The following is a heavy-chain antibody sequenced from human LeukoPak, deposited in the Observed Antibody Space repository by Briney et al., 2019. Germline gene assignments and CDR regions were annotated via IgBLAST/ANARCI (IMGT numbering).Heavy chain of an antibody. Sequence: GGSLRLSCAASGFTFSSYGMHWVRQAPGKGLEWVAVIWYDGSNKYYADSVKGRFTISRDNSKNTLCLQMNSLRAEDTAVYYCARKYSSGWYDYWGQGTLVTVSS. D-gene: IGHD6-19*01. CDR2: IWYDGSNK. CDR1: GFTFSSYG. CDR3: ARKYSSGWYDY. J-gene: IGHJ4*02. V-gene: IGHV3-33*01.